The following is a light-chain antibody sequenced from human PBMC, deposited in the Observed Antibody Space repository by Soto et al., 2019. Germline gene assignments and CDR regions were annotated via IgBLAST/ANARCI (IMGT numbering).Light chain of an antibody. J-gene: IGKJ5*01. Sequence: EIVMTQSLATLSVSPGERAPLSCRASQSVGSDLAWYQQKPGQAPRLVIYDIFTRATGIPDRFSGSGSGTDFTLAISRLEPEDFAVYYCQQYGSSPSITFGQGTRLEI. CDR3: QQYGSSPSIT. V-gene: IGKV3-20*01. CDR1: QSVGSD. CDR2: DIF.